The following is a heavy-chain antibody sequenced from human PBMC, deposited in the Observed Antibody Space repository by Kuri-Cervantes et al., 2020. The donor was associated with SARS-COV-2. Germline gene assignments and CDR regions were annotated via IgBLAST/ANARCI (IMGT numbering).Heavy chain of an antibody. Sequence: GSLRLSCTVSGGSISSSSYYWGWIRQPPGKGLEWIGRIYYSGSTYYNPSLKSRVTISVDTSKNQFSLKLSSVTAADTAVYYCARGRVLLWFRELWALDAFDIWGQGTMVTVSS. CDR1: GGSISSSSYY. CDR2: IYYSGST. CDR3: ARGRVLLWFRELWALDAFDI. V-gene: IGHV4-39*07. J-gene: IGHJ3*02. D-gene: IGHD3-10*01.